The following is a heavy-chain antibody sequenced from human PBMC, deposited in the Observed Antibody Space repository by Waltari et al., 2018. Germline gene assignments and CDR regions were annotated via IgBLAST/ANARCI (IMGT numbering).Heavy chain of an antibody. CDR3: TISFSSGQN. Sequence: EVQLVESGGGLVQPGRSLRLSCAASGVTLNKYWMHWVRQAPGKGLVWVSGIDYDGSNTYYADSVKGRFTIARDNAKGTLFLQINSLRAEDTAMYYCTISFSSGQNWGQGTLVTVSS. D-gene: IGHD6-25*01. CDR1: GVTLNKYW. J-gene: IGHJ4*02. V-gene: IGHV3-74*01. CDR2: IDYDGSNT.